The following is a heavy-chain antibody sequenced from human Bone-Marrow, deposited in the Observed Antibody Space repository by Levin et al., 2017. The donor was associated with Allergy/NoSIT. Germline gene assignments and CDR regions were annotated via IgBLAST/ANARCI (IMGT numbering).Heavy chain of an antibody. CDR1: GFFLSTHG. J-gene: IGHJ4*02. CDR2: ISYDGKST. CDR3: ARESHPEDIVVVIAATLAFDY. Sequence: PGGSLRLSCEGSGFFLSTHGMHWVRQAPGKGLEWVAMISYDGKSTSYGDSVKGRFTISRDNSKNTLYLQMNSLRAEDTAVYYCARESHPEDIVVVIAATLAFDYWGQGTLVTVSS. V-gene: IGHV3-30*03. D-gene: IGHD2-15*01.